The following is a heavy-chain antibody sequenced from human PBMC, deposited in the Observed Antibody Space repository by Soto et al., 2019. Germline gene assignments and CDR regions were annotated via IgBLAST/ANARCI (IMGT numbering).Heavy chain of an antibody. J-gene: IGHJ4*02. CDR2: IYHSGRT. CDR3: ASMVRATLVDF. Sequence: QVHLQESAAGLVRPSGTLSLTCAVSGASIISTTSHNWWSWVRQPPGKGLEWIGEIYHSGRTNYNPSLKTRATISVDKSTNQCSLKLTSVAAANTAVYYCASMVRATLVDFWGQGTLVTVSS. V-gene: IGHV4-4*02. CDR1: GASIISTTSHNW. D-gene: IGHD2-21*01.